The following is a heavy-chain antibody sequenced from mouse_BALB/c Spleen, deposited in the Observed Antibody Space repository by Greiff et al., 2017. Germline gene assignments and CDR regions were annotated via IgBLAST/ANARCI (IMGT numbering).Heavy chain of an antibody. J-gene: IGHJ4*01. CDR3: ARVDTTVVGAMDY. CDR1: GFTFSSYA. CDR2: ISSGGST. Sequence: EVQLVESGGGLVKPGGSLKLSCAASGFTFSSYAMSWVRQTPEKRLEWVASISSGGSTYYPDSVKGRFTISRDNARNILYLQMSSLRSEDTAMYYCARVDTTVVGAMDYWGQGTSVTVSS. V-gene: IGHV5-6-5*01. D-gene: IGHD1-1*01.